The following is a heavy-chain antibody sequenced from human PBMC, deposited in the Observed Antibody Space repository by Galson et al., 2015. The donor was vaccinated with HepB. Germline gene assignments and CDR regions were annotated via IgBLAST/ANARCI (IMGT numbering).Heavy chain of an antibody. CDR1: GIPFHNYT. V-gene: IGHV3-23*01. D-gene: IGHD2/OR15-2a*01. J-gene: IGHJ6*02. CDR3: ARDLWQAGHYFGMDV. CDR2: ITGSGHRT. Sequence: SLRLSCAASGIPFHNYTMNWVRQAPGKGLEWVSSITGSGHRTYYAKSVKGRFSISRDNSKNTVFLQMSGLRADDTAIYYCARDLWQAGHYFGMDVWGQGT.